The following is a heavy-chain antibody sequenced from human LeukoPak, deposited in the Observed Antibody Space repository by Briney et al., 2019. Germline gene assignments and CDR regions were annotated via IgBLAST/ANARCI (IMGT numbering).Heavy chain of an antibody. CDR2: ISYDGSNK. CDR1: GFTFSSYG. J-gene: IGHJ4*02. Sequence: PGGSLRLSCAASGFTFSSYGMPWVRQAPGKGLEWVAVISYDGSNKYYADSVKGRFTISRDNSKNTLYLQMNSLRAEDTAVYYCAKEDDSSGYYNSLFDYWGQGTLVTVSS. CDR3: AKEDDSSGYYNSLFDY. V-gene: IGHV3-30*18. D-gene: IGHD3-22*01.